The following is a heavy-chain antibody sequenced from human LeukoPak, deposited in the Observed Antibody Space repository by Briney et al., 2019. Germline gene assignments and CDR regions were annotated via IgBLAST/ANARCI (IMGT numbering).Heavy chain of an antibody. Sequence: SVKVSCKASGGSFSSYAISWVRQAPGQGLEWMGRIIPILGIANYAQKFQGRVTITADKSTSTVYMELSSLRSEDTAVYYCARVPPLDDILTGYLQYYYYGMDVWGQGTTVTVSS. CDR3: ARVPPLDDILTGYLQYYYYGMDV. D-gene: IGHD3-9*01. J-gene: IGHJ6*02. CDR2: IIPILGIA. V-gene: IGHV1-69*04. CDR1: GGSFSSYA.